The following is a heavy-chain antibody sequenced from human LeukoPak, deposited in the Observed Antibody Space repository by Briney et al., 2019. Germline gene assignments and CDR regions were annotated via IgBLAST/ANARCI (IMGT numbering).Heavy chain of an antibody. Sequence: GGSLRLSCAASGFTFSSYSMNWVRRAPGKGLEWVSSISSSSSYIYYADSVKGRFAISRDNAKNSLYLQMNSLRVDDTAIYYCAREQLSCGCDCLDSWGQGTLVTVSS. CDR1: GFTFSSYS. V-gene: IGHV3-21*01. D-gene: IGHD2-21*02. J-gene: IGHJ4*02. CDR3: AREQLSCGCDCLDS. CDR2: ISSSSSYI.